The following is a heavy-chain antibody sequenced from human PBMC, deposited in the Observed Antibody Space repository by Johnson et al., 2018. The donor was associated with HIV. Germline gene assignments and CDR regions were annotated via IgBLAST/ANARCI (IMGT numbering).Heavy chain of an antibody. V-gene: IGHV3-23*04. J-gene: IGHJ3*02. CDR1: GVTFSSYA. D-gene: IGHD1/OR15-1a*01. Sequence: EVQLVESGGGLVQRGGSLRLSCAASGVTFSSYAMSWVRQAPGKGLEWVSAISGSGGSTYYADSVKGRFTISRDNSKNTLYLQMNSLRAEDTAVYYCAKDLGNWDSPRSAFDIWGQGTMVTVSS. CDR3: AKDLGNWDSPRSAFDI. CDR2: ISGSGGST.